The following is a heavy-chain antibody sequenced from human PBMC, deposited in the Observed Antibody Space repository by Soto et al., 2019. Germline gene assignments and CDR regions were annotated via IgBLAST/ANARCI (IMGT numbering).Heavy chain of an antibody. V-gene: IGHV4-39*07. CDR1: GSSISSSRYY. D-gene: IGHD3-10*01. CDR2: IYYSGST. CDR3: ARVWGGAFDI. J-gene: IGHJ3*02. Sequence: SESLSLTCTVSGSSISSSRYYWGWIRQPPGKGLEWIGSIYYSGSTNYNPSLKSRVTISVDTSKNQFSLKMSSVTAADTAVYYCARVWGGAFDICGQGTMVT.